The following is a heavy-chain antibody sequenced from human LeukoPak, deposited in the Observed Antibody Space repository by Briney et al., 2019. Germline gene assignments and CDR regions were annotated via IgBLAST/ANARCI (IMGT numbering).Heavy chain of an antibody. V-gene: IGHV3-23*01. J-gene: IGHJ4*02. CDR3: AKDTLGGFGESLDY. CDR2: ISGSGGST. CDR1: GFTFSSYA. D-gene: IGHD3-10*01. Sequence: GGSLRLSCAASGFTFSSYAMSWVRQAPGKGLEWVLAISGSGGSTYYADSVKGRFTISRDNSKNTLYLQMNSLRAEDTAVYYCAKDTLGGFGESLDYWGQGTLVTVSS.